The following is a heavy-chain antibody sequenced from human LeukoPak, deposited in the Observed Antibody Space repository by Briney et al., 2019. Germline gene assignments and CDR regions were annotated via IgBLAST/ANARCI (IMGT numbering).Heavy chain of an antibody. D-gene: IGHD6-13*01. CDR1: GFNFRIYW. V-gene: IGHV3-7*01. CDR3: ASIAAAGMSHYYYYYMDV. CDR2: IKQDGSEK. J-gene: IGHJ6*03. Sequence: GGSLRLSCAASGFNFRIYWMSWVRQAPGKGLEWVANIKQDGSEKYYVDSVKGRFTISRDNAKNSLYLQMNSLRAEDTAVYYCASIAAAGMSHYYYYYMDVWGKGTTVTVSS.